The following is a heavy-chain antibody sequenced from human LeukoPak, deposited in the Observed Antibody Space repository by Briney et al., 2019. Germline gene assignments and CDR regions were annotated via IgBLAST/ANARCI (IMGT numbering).Heavy chain of an antibody. J-gene: IGHJ4*02. CDR1: GGSISTYY. CDR2: IYYSERP. CDR3: ARTSPGSYYDSSPAGWVDY. D-gene: IGHD3-22*01. Sequence: PSETLSLTCSVSGGSISTYYWSWIRQPPGKGLEWIAYIYYSERPNYNPSLKSRVSISVDTSKNQFSLKLTSVTAADTAVYYCARTSPGSYYDSSPAGWVDYWGQGTLVTVSS. V-gene: IGHV4-59*01.